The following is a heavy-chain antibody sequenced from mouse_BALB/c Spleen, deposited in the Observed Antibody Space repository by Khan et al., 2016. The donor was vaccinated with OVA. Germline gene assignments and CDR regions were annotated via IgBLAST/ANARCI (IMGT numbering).Heavy chain of an antibody. D-gene: IGHD1-1*02. CDR1: GFSLSAYG. V-gene: IGHV2-6-5*01. CDR2: IWGGGST. CDR3: AKGLWSYYFALDY. Sequence: QVQLKQSGPGLVAPSQSLSITCTVSGFSLSAYGVSWIRQPPGKGLEWLGVIWGGGSTYYNSALKSRLSISKDNSKSQVFLKMISLQTDDTAIYYGAKGLWSYYFALDYWGQGTSVTVSS. J-gene: IGHJ4*01.